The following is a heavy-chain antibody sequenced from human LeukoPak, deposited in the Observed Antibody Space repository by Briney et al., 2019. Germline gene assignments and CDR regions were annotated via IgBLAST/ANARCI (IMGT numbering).Heavy chain of an antibody. CDR3: ARETARHDYFDY. CDR1: GFTFSSYG. Sequence: GGSLRLSCAASGFTFSSYGMYWVRQAPGKGLEWVAVIWYDGSNKYYADSVKGRFTISRDNSKNTLYLQMNSLRAEDTAVYYCARETARHDYFDYWGQGTLVTVSS. CDR2: IWYDGSNK. V-gene: IGHV3-33*01. D-gene: IGHD6-6*01. J-gene: IGHJ4*02.